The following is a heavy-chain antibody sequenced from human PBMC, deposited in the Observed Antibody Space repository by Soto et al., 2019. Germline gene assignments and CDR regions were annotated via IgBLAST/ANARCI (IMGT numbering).Heavy chain of an antibody. CDR3: ARRAGWGRGYYWFDY. CDR1: GGSISSSSYC. Sequence: QLQLQESGPGLVKPSETLSLTCTVSGGSISSSSYCWGWIRQPPGKGLEWIWSIYYSGSTYYNPSLKSRVTIAVDTAKNQCSLKVSSVTASDTAVYYCARRAGWGRGYYWFDYWGQGTLVTVS. J-gene: IGHJ4*02. D-gene: IGHD3-22*01. V-gene: IGHV4-39*01. CDR2: IYYSGST.